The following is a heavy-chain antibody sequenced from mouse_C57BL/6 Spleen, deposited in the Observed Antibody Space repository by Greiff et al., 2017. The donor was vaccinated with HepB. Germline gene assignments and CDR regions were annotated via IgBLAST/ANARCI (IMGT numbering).Heavy chain of an antibody. D-gene: IGHD1-1*01. Sequence: EVKLMESGGGLVKPGGSLKLSCAASGFTFSSYAMSWVRQTPEKRLEWVATISDGGSYTYYPDNVKGRFTISRDNAKNNLYLQMSHMKSEDTAMYYCAREGDYYGSSTAWFAYWGQGTLVTVSA. CDR3: AREGDYYGSSTAWFAY. CDR2: ISDGGSYT. CDR1: GFTFSSYA. V-gene: IGHV5-4*01. J-gene: IGHJ3*01.